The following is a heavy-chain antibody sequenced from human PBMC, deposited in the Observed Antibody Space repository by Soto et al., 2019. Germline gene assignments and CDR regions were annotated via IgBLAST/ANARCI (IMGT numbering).Heavy chain of an antibody. D-gene: IGHD3-10*01. CDR1: GGTFNTYA. CDR2: ISPMFGAA. CDR3: AREVQVHTPAFVY. V-gene: IGHV1-69*19. J-gene: IGHJ4*02. Sequence: QVQLVQSGAEMKKPGSSVKVSCQSSGGTFNTYAMNWVRQAPGQGPEWMGDISPMFGAANYAPKFQGRVTITADESTSTSYMQLTSLTSEDTALYFCAREVQVHTPAFVYWGQGTLLTVSS.